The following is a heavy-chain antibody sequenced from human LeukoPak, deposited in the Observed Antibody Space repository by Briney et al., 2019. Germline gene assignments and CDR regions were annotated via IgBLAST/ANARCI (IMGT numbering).Heavy chain of an antibody. CDR3: ARRGASSSEEY. CDR2: IYYSGST. V-gene: IGHV4-39*01. J-gene: IGHJ4*02. CDR1: GGSISSSSHY. Sequence: SETLSLTCTVSGGSISSSSHYWGWIRQPPGKGLQWIGSIYYSGSTYYNPSLESRVTISVDTSKNQFSLKVSSVTAADTAVYYCARRGASSSEEYWGQGTLVTVSS. D-gene: IGHD6-6*01.